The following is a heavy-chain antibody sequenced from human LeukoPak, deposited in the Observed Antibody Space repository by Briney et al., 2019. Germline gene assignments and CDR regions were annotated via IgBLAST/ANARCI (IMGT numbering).Heavy chain of an antibody. J-gene: IGHJ4*02. CDR3: ARDSVPAVVYGYDPTFDY. Sequence: ASVKVSCKASGGTFSSYAISWVRQAPGQGLEWMGGIIPIFGTANYAQKFQGRVTITADESTSTAYMELSSLRSEDTAVYYCARDSVPAVVYGYDPTFDYWGQGTLVTVSS. V-gene: IGHV1-69*13. D-gene: IGHD5-12*01. CDR1: GGTFSSYA. CDR2: IIPIFGTA.